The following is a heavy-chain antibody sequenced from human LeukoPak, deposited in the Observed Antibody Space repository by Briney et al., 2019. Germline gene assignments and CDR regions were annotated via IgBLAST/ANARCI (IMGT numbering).Heavy chain of an antibody. V-gene: IGHV3-23*01. D-gene: IGHD3-10*01. CDR1: GFTFSSYA. CDR3: AKSESGSYSGDFDY. Sequence: PGGSLRLSCAASGFTFSSYAMSWVRQAPGKGLEWVSAISGSGGSTYYADSVKGRLTISRDNSKNTLYLQMNSLRAEDTAVYYCAKSESGSYSGDFDYWGQGTLVTVSS. CDR2: ISGSGGST. J-gene: IGHJ4*02.